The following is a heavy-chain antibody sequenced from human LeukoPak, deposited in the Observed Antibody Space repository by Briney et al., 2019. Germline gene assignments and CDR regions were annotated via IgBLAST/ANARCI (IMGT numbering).Heavy chain of an antibody. Sequence: GGSLRLSCAASGFTFSSYAMSWVRQAPGKGLEWVSAISDSGGSTNYADSVKGRFTISRDNAKNSLYLQMNSLRAKDTALYYCARDYYDSSGSSWFDPWGQGTLVTVSS. CDR3: ARDYYDSSGSSWFDP. D-gene: IGHD3-22*01. CDR1: GFTFSSYA. CDR2: ISDSGGST. J-gene: IGHJ5*02. V-gene: IGHV3-23*01.